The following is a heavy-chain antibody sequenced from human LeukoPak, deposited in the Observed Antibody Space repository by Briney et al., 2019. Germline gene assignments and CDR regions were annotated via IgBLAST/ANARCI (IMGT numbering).Heavy chain of an antibody. CDR1: GGTFSRNT. CDR3: ARNGATTVTYYFDY. Sequence: ASVKVSCKASGGTFSRNTFNWVRQAPGQGLEWVGGIIPIFGTANYAQKFQGRVTITADESTSTAYMELSSLRSEDTAVYYCARNGATTVTYYFDYWGQGTLVTVSS. CDR2: IIPIFGTA. J-gene: IGHJ4*02. V-gene: IGHV1-69*13. D-gene: IGHD4-11*01.